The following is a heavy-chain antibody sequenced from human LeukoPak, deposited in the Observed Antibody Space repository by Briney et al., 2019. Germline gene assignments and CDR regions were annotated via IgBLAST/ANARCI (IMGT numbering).Heavy chain of an antibody. Sequence: ALVKVSCKASGYTFTSYDINWVRQATGQGLEWMGWMNPNSGNTGYAQKFQGRVTMTRNTSISTAYMELSSLRSEDTAVYYCARGRIAAAGYHYYYYGMDVWGQGTTVTVSS. V-gene: IGHV1-8*01. J-gene: IGHJ6*02. CDR1: GYTFTSYD. CDR2: MNPNSGNT. D-gene: IGHD6-13*01. CDR3: ARGRIAAAGYHYYYYGMDV.